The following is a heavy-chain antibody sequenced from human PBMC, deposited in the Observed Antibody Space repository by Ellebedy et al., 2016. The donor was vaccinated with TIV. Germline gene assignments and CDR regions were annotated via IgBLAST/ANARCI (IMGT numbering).Heavy chain of an antibody. CDR3: ARVAGKTDAFDI. CDR2: IIPILGIA. V-gene: IGHV1-69*04. Sequence: SVKVSCXASGGTFSSYAISWVRQAPGQGLEWMGRIIPILGIANYAQKLQGRVTMTTDTSTSTAYMELRSLRSDDTAVYYCARVAGKTDAFDIWGQGTMVTVSS. J-gene: IGHJ3*02. CDR1: GGTFSSYA.